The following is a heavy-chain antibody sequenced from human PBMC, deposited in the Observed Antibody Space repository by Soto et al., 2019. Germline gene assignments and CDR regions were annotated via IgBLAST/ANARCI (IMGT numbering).Heavy chain of an antibody. J-gene: IGHJ6*02. Sequence: SETLSLTCAVYGGSFSGYYWSWIRQPPGKGLEWSGEINHSGSTNYNPSLKRRVTISADTSTNQFSLLLSSVTAADTAVYYCARGRRVVRKSYYYYGMDVWGQGTTVTVSS. CDR3: ARGRRVVRKSYYYYGMDV. CDR2: INHSGST. V-gene: IGHV4-34*01. CDR1: GGSFSGYY. D-gene: IGHD3-3*01.